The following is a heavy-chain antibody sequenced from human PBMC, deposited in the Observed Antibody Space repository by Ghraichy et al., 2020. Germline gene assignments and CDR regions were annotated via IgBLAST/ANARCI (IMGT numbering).Heavy chain of an antibody. CDR1: GGSISSYY. D-gene: IGHD6-13*01. J-gene: IGHJ3*02. CDR2: IYYSGST. V-gene: IGHV4-59*08. CDR3: ARHGAAGNAFDI. Sequence: SQTLSLTCTVSGGSISSYYWSWIRQPPGKGLEWIGYIYYSGSTNYNPSLKSRVTISVDTSKNQFSLKLSSVTAADTAVYYCARHGAAGNAFDIWGQGTMVTVS.